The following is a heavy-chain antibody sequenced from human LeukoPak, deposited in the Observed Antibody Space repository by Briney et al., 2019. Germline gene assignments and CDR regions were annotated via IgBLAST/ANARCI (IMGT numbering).Heavy chain of an antibody. D-gene: IGHD3-3*01. J-gene: IGHJ6*02. Sequence: GASVKVSCKASGNTFTGYYMHWVRQAPGQGLEWMGWINPNSGGTNYAQKFQGRVTMTRDTSISTAYMELSRLRSDDTAVYYCARDGRPQIFGVVINGYYYYYGMDVWGQGTTVTVSS. CDR2: INPNSGGT. V-gene: IGHV1-2*02. CDR1: GNTFTGYY. CDR3: ARDGRPQIFGVVINGYYYYYGMDV.